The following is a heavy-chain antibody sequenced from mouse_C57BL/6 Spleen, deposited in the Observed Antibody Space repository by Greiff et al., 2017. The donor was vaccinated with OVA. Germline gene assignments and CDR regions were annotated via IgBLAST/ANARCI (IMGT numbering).Heavy chain of an antibody. D-gene: IGHD3-1*01. J-gene: IGHJ3*01. CDR2: ISDGGSYT. Sequence: DVMLVESGGGLVKPGGSLKLSCAASGFTFSSYAMSWVRQTPEKRLEWVATISDGGSYTYYPDNVKGRFTISRDNAKNNLYLQMSHLKSEDTAMYYCARGTAQARRFAYWGQGTLVTVSA. CDR1: GFTFSSYA. V-gene: IGHV5-4*03. CDR3: ARGTAQARRFAY.